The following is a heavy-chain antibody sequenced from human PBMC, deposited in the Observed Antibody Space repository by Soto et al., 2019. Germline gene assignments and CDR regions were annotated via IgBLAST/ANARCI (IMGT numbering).Heavy chain of an antibody. Sequence: QVQLQESGPGLVKPSETLSLTCTVSGGSISSYYWSWIRQPPGKGLEWIGYIYYSGSTNYNPSLKSRVTISVDTSKNQFSLKLSSVTAADTAVYYCARTLLWFGDPDAFDIWGQGTMVTVSS. CDR1: GGSISSYY. D-gene: IGHD3-10*01. CDR2: IYYSGST. V-gene: IGHV4-59*01. CDR3: ARTLLWFGDPDAFDI. J-gene: IGHJ3*02.